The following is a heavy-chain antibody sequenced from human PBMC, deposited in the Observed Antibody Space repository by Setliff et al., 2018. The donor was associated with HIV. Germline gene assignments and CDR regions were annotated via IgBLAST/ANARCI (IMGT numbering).Heavy chain of an antibody. CDR2: INPSGGST. J-gene: IGHJ3*02. CDR1: GYSFTNHY. V-gene: IGHV1-46*01. CDR3: ARAETYLWELHAFDI. Sequence: ALVKVSCKPSGYSFTNHYMHWVRQAPGQGLEWMGIINPSGGSTRNAQKFQGRVTMTRDTSTSTVYMELTSLRSEDTAVYYCARAETYLWELHAFDIWGQGTMVTVSS. D-gene: IGHD1-26*01.